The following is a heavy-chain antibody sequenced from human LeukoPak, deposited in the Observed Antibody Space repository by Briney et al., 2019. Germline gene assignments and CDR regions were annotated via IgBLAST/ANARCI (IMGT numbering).Heavy chain of an antibody. V-gene: IGHV1-18*01. CDR3: ARRGTYYYGSGSFPPFFDY. Sequence: GASVKVSCKASGYTLTSYGISWVRQAPGQGLEWMGWISAYNGNTNYAQKLQGRVTMTTDTSTSTAYMELRSLRSDDTAVYYCARRGTYYYGSGSFPPFFDYWGQGTLVTVSS. CDR2: ISAYNGNT. J-gene: IGHJ4*02. D-gene: IGHD3-10*01. CDR1: GYTLTSYG.